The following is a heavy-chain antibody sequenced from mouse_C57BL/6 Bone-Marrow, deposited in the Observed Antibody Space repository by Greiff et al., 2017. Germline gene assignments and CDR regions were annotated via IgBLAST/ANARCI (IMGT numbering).Heavy chain of an antibody. CDR1: GFTFSDYY. Sequence: DVKLQESGGGLVQPGGSLKLSCAASGFTFSDYYMYWVRQTPEKRLEWVAYISNGGGSTYYPDTVKGRFTISRDNAKNTLYLQMSRLKSEDTAMYYCARHDGYYCYAMDYWGQGTSVTVSS. CDR2: ISNGGGST. CDR3: ARHDGYYCYAMDY. D-gene: IGHD2-3*01. V-gene: IGHV5-12*01. J-gene: IGHJ4*01.